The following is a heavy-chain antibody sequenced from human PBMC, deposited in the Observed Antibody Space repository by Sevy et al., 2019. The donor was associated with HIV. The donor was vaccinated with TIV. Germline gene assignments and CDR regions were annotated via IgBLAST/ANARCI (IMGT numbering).Heavy chain of an antibody. V-gene: IGHV3-53*01. CDR1: GFTVSSNY. CDR2: IYSGGST. Sequence: GGSLRLSCAASGFTVSSNYMSWVRQAPGKGLEWVSVIYSGGSTYYADSVKGRCTISRDNSKNTLYLQMNSLRAEDTAVYYCARDLGSGYDTYYYYGMDDWGQRTTVTVSS. CDR3: ARDLGSGYDTYYYYGMDD. D-gene: IGHD5-12*01. J-gene: IGHJ6*02.